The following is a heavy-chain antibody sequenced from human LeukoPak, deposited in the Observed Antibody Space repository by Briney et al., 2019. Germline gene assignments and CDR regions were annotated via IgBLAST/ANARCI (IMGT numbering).Heavy chain of an antibody. CDR2: ISAYNGNT. V-gene: IGHV1-18*01. Sequence: ASVKVSCKASGYTFTSYGISWVRQAPGQGLEWMGWISAYNGNTNYALKLQGRVTMTTDTSTSTAYMELRSLRSDDTAVYYCARVVGYDSSGYYPTWGQGTLVTVSS. CDR3: ARVVGYDSSGYYPT. CDR1: GYTFTSYG. J-gene: IGHJ4*02. D-gene: IGHD3-22*01.